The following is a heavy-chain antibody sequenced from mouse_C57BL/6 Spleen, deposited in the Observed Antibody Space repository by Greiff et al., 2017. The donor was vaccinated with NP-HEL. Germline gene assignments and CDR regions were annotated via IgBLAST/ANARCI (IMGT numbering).Heavy chain of an antibody. CDR3: AREGYYGSSFLMDY. J-gene: IGHJ4*01. CDR2: ISDGGSYT. CDR1: GFTFSSYA. V-gene: IGHV5-4*01. D-gene: IGHD1-1*01. Sequence: EVQLVESGGGLVKPGGSLKLSCAASGFTFSSYAMSWVRQTPEKRLEWVATISDGGSYTYYPDNVKGRFTISRDNAKNNLYLQMSHLKSEDTAMYYCAREGYYGSSFLMDYWGQGTSVTVSS.